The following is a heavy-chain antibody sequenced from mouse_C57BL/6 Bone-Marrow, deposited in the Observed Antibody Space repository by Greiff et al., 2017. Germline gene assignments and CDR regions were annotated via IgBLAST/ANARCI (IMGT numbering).Heavy chain of an antibody. J-gene: IGHJ1*03. Sequence: QVQLKQSGAELVRPGASVTLSCKASGYPFTDYEMHWVKQTPVHGLEWIGAIDPETGGTAYNQKFKGKAILTADKSSSTAYMELRSLTSEDSAVYYCTRDYGSFYWYFDVWGTGTTVTVSS. CDR3: TRDYGSFYWYFDV. D-gene: IGHD1-1*01. CDR1: GYPFTDYE. CDR2: IDPETGGT. V-gene: IGHV1-15*01.